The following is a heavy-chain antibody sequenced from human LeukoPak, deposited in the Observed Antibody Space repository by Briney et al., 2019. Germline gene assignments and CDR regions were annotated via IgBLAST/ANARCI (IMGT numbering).Heavy chain of an antibody. Sequence: GGSLRLSCVASGFTLSSYNMNWVRQAPGKGLEWVSSISSSSGYIYYADSVKGRFTISRDNAKNSLYLQMNSLRAEDTAVYYCARDFSGSYLGHWGQGTLVTASS. CDR1: GFTLSSYN. D-gene: IGHD1-26*01. J-gene: IGHJ4*02. CDR2: ISSSSGYI. CDR3: ARDFSGSYLGH. V-gene: IGHV3-21*01.